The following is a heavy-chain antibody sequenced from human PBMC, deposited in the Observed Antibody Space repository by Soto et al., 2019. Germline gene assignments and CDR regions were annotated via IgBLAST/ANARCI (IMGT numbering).Heavy chain of an antibody. D-gene: IGHD3-10*01. Sequence: CKASGYTFTSYDINWVRHATGQGLEWMGWMNPNSGNTGYAQKFQGRVTMTRNTSISTAYMELSSLRSEDTAVYYCARAGRAFGGAFDIWGQGTMVTVSS. CDR2: MNPNSGNT. CDR3: ARAGRAFGGAFDI. V-gene: IGHV1-8*01. CDR1: GYTFTSYD. J-gene: IGHJ3*02.